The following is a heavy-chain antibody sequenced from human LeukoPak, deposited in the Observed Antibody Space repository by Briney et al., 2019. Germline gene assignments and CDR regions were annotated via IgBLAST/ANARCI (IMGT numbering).Heavy chain of an antibody. V-gene: IGHV4-4*02. Sequence: PSGTLSLTCAVSGGSISSSNWWSWVRQPPGKGLEWIGEIYHSGSTNYNPSLNSRVTISVDTSKNQFSLKLSSVTAADTAVYYCARLPQPSDILTAYANSFDYWGQGSLVTVSS. CDR2: IYHSGST. D-gene: IGHD3-9*01. CDR1: GGSISSSNW. J-gene: IGHJ4*02. CDR3: ARLPQPSDILTAYANSFDY.